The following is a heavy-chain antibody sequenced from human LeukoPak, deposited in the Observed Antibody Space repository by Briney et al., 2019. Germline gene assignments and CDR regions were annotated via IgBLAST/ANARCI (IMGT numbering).Heavy chain of an antibody. CDR2: ISDTAIST. Sequence: PGGSLRLSCAASGFTFNDYGMSWVRQAPGQGLEWVSTISDTAISTYYADSVKGRFTIARDKSRDTLYLQMNSLRAEDTALYYCVKGDNNILTGFYNSFDYWGQGTLVTVSS. V-gene: IGHV3-23*01. D-gene: IGHD3-9*01. CDR3: VKGDNNILTGFYNSFDY. J-gene: IGHJ4*02. CDR1: GFTFNDYG.